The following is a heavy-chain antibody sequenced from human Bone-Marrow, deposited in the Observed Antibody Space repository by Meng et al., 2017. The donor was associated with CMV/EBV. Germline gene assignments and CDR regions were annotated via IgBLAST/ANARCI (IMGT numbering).Heavy chain of an antibody. Sequence: SVKVSCKASGGTFSSYAISWVRQAPGQGLEWMGGIIPIFGTANYAQKFQGRVTITTDESTSTAYMELSSLRSEDTAVYYCARPDYDFWSALGRGYYYGMDVWGQGTTVTVSS. CDR1: GGTFSSYA. J-gene: IGHJ6*02. CDR2: IIPIFGTA. D-gene: IGHD3-3*01. V-gene: IGHV1-69*05. CDR3: ARPDYDFWSALGRGYYYGMDV.